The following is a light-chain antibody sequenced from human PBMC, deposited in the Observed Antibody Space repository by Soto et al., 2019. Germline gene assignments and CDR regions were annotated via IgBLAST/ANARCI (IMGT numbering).Light chain of an antibody. CDR2: AAS. V-gene: IGKV1-8*01. CDR1: QGISSY. J-gene: IGKJ2*01. Sequence: AIRMTQSPSSLSASTGDRVTITCRASQGISSYLAWYQQKQGKAPKLLIYAASTLQSGVPSRFNGSGSGTDFTLTISCLQSEDFATYYCQQYYSYPLTFGQGTKVDIK. CDR3: QQYYSYPLT.